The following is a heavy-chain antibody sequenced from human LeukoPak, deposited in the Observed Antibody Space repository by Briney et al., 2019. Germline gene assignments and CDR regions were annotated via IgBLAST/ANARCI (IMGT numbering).Heavy chain of an antibody. Sequence: PGGSLRLSCAASGFTFSSYAMSWVRQAPGKGLEWVSGISGSGGSTYYADSVKGRFTISRDNSKNTLYLQMNSLRAEDTAVYYCAKMPVSYSSGWSVFDYWGQGTLVTVSS. J-gene: IGHJ4*02. CDR2: ISGSGGST. CDR3: AKMPVSYSSGWSVFDY. CDR1: GFTFSSYA. V-gene: IGHV3-23*01. D-gene: IGHD6-19*01.